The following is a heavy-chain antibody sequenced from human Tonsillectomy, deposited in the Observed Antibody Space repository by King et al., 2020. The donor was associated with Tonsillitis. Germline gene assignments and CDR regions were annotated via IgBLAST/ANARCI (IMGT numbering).Heavy chain of an antibody. J-gene: IGHJ4*02. CDR2: ISWNSARI. Sequence: VQLVESGGDLVQPGRSLRLSCGASGFTFDDYAMHWVRQAPGKGLEWVSGISWNSARIFYADSVKGRFTISRDNAKNSLYLQMNSLRSEDTALYYCAKMSGSTNRGLFDYWGQGTLVTVSS. CDR3: AKMSGSTNRGLFDY. CDR1: GFTFDDYA. D-gene: IGHD3-10*01. V-gene: IGHV3-9*01.